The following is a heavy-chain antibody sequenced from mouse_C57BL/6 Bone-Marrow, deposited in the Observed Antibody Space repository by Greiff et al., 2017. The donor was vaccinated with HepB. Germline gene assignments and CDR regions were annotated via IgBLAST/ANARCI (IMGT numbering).Heavy chain of an antibody. J-gene: IGHJ3*01. Sequence: EVQVVESGEGLVKPGGSLKLSCAASGFTFSSYAMSWVRQTPEKRLEWVAYISSGGDYIYYADTVKGRFTISRDNARNTLYLQMSSLKSEDTAMYYCTRYYYERSWFAYWGQGTLVTVSA. CDR3: TRYYYERSWFAY. CDR1: GFTFSSYA. V-gene: IGHV5-9-1*02. CDR2: ISSGGDYI. D-gene: IGHD1-1*01.